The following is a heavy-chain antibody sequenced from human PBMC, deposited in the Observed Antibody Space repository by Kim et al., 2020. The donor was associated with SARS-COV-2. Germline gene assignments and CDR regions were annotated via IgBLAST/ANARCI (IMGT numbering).Heavy chain of an antibody. CDR2: IYPGDSDT. V-gene: IGHV5-51*01. Sequence: GESLKISCKGSGYSFTSDWIGLGRQMPGKGLEWMGIIYPGDSDTRYSPSFQGQVTISSDKSISTAYLQWSSLKASDTAMHYCARHELYGSGKKISYYGMDVWGQGTTVTVSS. CDR3: ARHELYGSGKKISYYGMDV. D-gene: IGHD3-10*01. J-gene: IGHJ6*02. CDR1: GYSFTSDW.